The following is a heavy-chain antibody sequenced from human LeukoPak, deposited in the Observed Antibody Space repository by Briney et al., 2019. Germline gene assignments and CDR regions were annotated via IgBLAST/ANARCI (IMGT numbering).Heavy chain of an antibody. CDR3: ARDRGRGGGSCYDY. Sequence: GGSLRLSCAASGFTFSTHWMSWVRQAPGKGLEWVANIKQDGSEKYYVDSVKGRFTISRDNAKNSLYLQMNSLRAEDTAVYYCARDRGRGGGSCYDYWGQGTLVTVSS. V-gene: IGHV3-7*01. D-gene: IGHD2-15*01. CDR1: GFTFSTHW. CDR2: IKQDGSEK. J-gene: IGHJ4*02.